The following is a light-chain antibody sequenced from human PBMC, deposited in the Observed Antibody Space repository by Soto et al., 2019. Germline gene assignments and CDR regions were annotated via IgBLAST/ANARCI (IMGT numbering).Light chain of an antibody. J-gene: IGKJ1*01. Sequence: EIVMTQSPATLSVSPGERATLSCRASQSVSSNLAWYQQKPGQAPRLLIYGASTRATGIPARFSGSGSGTEFTLTISSLQSEEFAVYYCQQYNNWPSWTVGQGTKVDSK. CDR2: GAS. CDR3: QQYNNWPSWT. CDR1: QSVSSN. V-gene: IGKV3-15*01.